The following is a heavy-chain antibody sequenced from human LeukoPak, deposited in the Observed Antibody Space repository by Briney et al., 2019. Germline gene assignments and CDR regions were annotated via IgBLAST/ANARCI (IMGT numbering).Heavy chain of an antibody. CDR2: IIPIFGTA. J-gene: IGHJ4*02. D-gene: IGHD6-13*01. V-gene: IGHV1-69*13. CDR3: ARDRGEGIAHS. Sequence: GASVKVSCKASGGTFSSYAISWVRQAPGQGLEWMEGIIPIFGTANYAQKFQGRVTITADESTSTAYMELSSLRSEDTAVYYCARDRGEGIAHSWGQGTLVTVSS. CDR1: GGTFSSYA.